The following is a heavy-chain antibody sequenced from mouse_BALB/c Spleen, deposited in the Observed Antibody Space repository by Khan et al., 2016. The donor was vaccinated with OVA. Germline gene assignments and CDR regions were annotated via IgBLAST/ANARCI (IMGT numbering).Heavy chain of an antibody. CDR3: ARRTYFGYTFAY. CDR2: ISPGSGDT. J-gene: IGHJ3*01. Sequence: QVQLKQSGAELARPGASVKLSCKASGYTFTDYYINWVKQRTGQGLEWIGEISPGSGDTYYNEWFKGKATLTADKSSSTAYMQLSSLTSEASAVYFWARRTYFGYTFAYWGQGTLVTVSA. D-gene: IGHD1-2*01. CDR1: GYTFTDYY. V-gene: IGHV1-77*01.